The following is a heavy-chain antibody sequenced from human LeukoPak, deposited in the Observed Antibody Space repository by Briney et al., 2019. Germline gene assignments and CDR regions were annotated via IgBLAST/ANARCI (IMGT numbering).Heavy chain of an antibody. CDR1: GFTFSTYW. J-gene: IGHJ4*02. CDR3: ARDLKIPREAYYFDY. D-gene: IGHD1-26*01. Sequence: GGSLRLSCAASGFTFSTYWMNWVRQAPGKGLVWVSRINSDGSSTSYADSVKGRFTISRDNAKNTLYLQMNSLSAEDTAVYYCARDLKIPREAYYFDYWGQGTLVTVSS. CDR2: INSDGSST. V-gene: IGHV3-74*01.